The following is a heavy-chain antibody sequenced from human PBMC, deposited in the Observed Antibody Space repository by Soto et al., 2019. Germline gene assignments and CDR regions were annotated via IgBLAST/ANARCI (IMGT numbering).Heavy chain of an antibody. V-gene: IGHV3-48*01. Sequence: PGGSLRLSCAASGFTFSSYSMNWVRQAPGKGLEWVSYISSSSSTIYYADSVKGRFTISRDNAKNSLYLQMNSLRAEDTAVYYCARDIRGLPTRYFDCWGQGTLVTVSS. CDR3: ARDIRGLPTRYFDC. D-gene: IGHD1-20*01. CDR2: ISSSSSTI. J-gene: IGHJ4*02. CDR1: GFTFSSYS.